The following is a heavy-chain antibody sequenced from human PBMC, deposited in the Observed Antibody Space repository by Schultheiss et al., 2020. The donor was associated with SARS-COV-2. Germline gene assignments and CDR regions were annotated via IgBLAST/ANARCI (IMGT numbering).Heavy chain of an antibody. V-gene: IGHV6-1*01. CDR2: TYYRSKWYN. D-gene: IGHD1-26*01. CDR3: ARDTSGRYQYFDY. J-gene: IGHJ4*02. CDR1: GDSVSSNSAA. Sequence: SETLSLTCAISGDSVSSNSAAWNWIRQSPSRGLEWLGRTYYRSKWYNDYAVSVKSRMTINPDTSKNQFSLHLNSVTPEDSAVYYCARDTSGRYQYFDYWGQGTLVTVSS.